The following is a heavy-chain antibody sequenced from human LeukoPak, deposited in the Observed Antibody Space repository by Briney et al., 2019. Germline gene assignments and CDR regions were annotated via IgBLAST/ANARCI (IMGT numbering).Heavy chain of an antibody. CDR2: LNSDGTRT. V-gene: IGHV3-74*01. J-gene: IGHJ6*02. CDR3: ARDRSRWSIAPDADV. Sequence: PGGSLRLSCAASGFAFNDYWMNWVRQAPGKGLMWVARLNSDGTRTTYADPVKGRFTVSRDNAKNTLYLQMNSLRAEDTAVYYCARDRSRWSIAPDADVRGQGTTVTVSS. CDR1: GFAFNDYW. D-gene: IGHD2-15*01.